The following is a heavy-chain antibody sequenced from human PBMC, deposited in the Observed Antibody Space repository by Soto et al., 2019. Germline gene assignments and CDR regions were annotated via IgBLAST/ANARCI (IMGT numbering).Heavy chain of an antibody. J-gene: IGHJ3*02. CDR3: ARAQDIVVVVAATAPHDAFDI. CDR1: GYSFINCG. CDR2: ISVYNGNT. V-gene: IGHV1-18*01. D-gene: IGHD2-15*01. Sequence: ASVKVSCKASGYSFINCGITWVRQAPGQGLEWIGWISVYNGNTHYAESLQGRVTMTTDTSTTTAYMELRSLTSDDTAMYYCARAQDIVVVVAATAPHDAFDIWGQGTMVTVS.